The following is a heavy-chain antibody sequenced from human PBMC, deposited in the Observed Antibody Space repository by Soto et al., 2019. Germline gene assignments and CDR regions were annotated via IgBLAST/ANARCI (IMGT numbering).Heavy chain of an antibody. CDR1: GGSISSSSYY. V-gene: IGHV4-39*01. CDR2: IYNSGST. D-gene: IGHD3-10*01. CDR3: ARHTRKRGVAMAREDYFDY. Sequence: QLQLQESGPGLVKPSETLSLTCTVSGGSISSSSYYWGWIRQPPGKGLEWIGSIYNSGSTYYNPSHKSSVSTSVDTSKNHFSLKLSSVTAADTAVYYCARHTRKRGVAMAREDYFDYWGQGTLVTVSS. J-gene: IGHJ4*02.